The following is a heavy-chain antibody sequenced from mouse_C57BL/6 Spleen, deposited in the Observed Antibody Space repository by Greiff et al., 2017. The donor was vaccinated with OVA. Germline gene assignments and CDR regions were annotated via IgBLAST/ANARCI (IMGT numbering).Heavy chain of an antibody. V-gene: IGHV5-17*01. CDR3: ASYDGDY. D-gene: IGHD2-3*01. J-gene: IGHJ2*01. CDR2: ISSGSSTI. CDR1: GFTFSDYG. Sequence: VQLKESGGGLVKPGGSLKLSCAASGFTFSDYGMHWVRQAPEKGLEWVAYISSGSSTIYYADTVKGRFTISRDNAKNTLFLQMTSLRSEDTAMYYCASYDGDYWGQGTTLTVSS.